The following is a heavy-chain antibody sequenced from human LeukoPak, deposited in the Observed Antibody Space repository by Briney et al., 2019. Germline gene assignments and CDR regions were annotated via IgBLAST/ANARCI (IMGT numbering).Heavy chain of an antibody. J-gene: IGHJ4*02. Sequence: GGSLRLSCSASGFTFSSYALHWVRQAPGKGLKYVSGITSSGTNTYYADSVKGRFTISRDNSKNTLSLQMSSLRVEDTAVYYCAKNEWLADFDYWGQGTLVTVSS. D-gene: IGHD6-19*01. V-gene: IGHV3-64D*06. CDR2: ITSSGTNT. CDR3: AKNEWLADFDY. CDR1: GFTFSSYA.